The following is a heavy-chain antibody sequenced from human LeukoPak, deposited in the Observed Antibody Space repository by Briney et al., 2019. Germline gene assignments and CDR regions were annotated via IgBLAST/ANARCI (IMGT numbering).Heavy chain of an antibody. D-gene: IGHD3-10*01. J-gene: IGHJ6*03. CDR1: GGSISSGSYH. V-gene: IGHV4-61*02. Sequence: PSETLSLTCTVSGGSISSGSYHWSWIRQPAGKGLEWIGRIYTSGSTNYNPSLKSRVTISIDTSKNQFSLKLNSVTVADTAIYYCARGSGSYGSNMDVWGKGTTVTISS. CDR3: ARGSGSYGSNMDV. CDR2: IYTSGST.